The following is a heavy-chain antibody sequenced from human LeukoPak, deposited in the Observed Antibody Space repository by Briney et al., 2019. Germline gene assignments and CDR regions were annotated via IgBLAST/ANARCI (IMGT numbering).Heavy chain of an antibody. CDR1: GFSFSSYW. V-gene: IGHV3-74*01. D-gene: IGHD3-22*01. J-gene: IGHJ4*02. Sequence: PGGSLRLSCAASGFSFSSYWMHWVRQAPGKGLLWVSRVGSDGSLTNYADSVKGRFTISRDNAKNTLYLQMNSLRAEDTAIYYCASGDYFDRSGTAYWGQGTLVTVSS. CDR3: ASGDYFDRSGTAY. CDR2: VGSDGSLT.